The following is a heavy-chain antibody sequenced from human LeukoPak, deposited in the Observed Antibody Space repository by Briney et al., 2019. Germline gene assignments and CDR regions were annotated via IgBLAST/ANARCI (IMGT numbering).Heavy chain of an antibody. Sequence: GGSLRLSCAASGFTFSSYSMNWVRQAPGKGLEWVSYISSSSSTIYYADSVKGRFTISRDNSKNTLYLQMNSLRAEDTAVYYCAKDVRGYTYGPDYWGQGTLVTVSS. J-gene: IGHJ4*02. CDR1: GFTFSSYS. D-gene: IGHD5-18*01. CDR2: ISSSSSTI. CDR3: AKDVRGYTYGPDY. V-gene: IGHV3-48*01.